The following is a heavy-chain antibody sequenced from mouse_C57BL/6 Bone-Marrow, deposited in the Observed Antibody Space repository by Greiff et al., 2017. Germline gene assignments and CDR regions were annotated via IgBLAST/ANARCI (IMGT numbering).Heavy chain of an antibody. V-gene: IGHV1-81*01. D-gene: IGHD2-3*01. Sequence: VHLVESGAELARPGASVKLSCKASGYTFTSYGISWVKQRTGQGLEWIGEIYPRSGNTYYNEKFKGKATLTADKSSSTAYMELRSLTSEDSAVYFCARRYDGYYAMDYWGQGTSVTVSS. J-gene: IGHJ4*01. CDR1: GYTFTSYG. CDR3: ARRYDGYYAMDY. CDR2: IYPRSGNT.